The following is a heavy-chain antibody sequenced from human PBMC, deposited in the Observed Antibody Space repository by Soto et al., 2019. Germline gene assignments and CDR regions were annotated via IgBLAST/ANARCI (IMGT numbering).Heavy chain of an antibody. J-gene: IGHJ5*02. CDR1: GYTFTGYY. Sequence: ASVKVSCKASGYTFTGYYMHWVRQAPGQGLEWMGWINPNSGGTNYAQKFQGRVTMTRDTSISTAYMELSRLRSDDTAVYYCARDSSPDILTGYYHHWGQGNMVTVSS. CDR2: INPNSGGT. CDR3: ARDSSPDILTGYYHH. D-gene: IGHD3-9*01. V-gene: IGHV1-2*02.